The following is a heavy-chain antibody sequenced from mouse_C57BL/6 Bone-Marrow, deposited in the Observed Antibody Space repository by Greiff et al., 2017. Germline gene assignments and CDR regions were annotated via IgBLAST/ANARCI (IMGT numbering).Heavy chain of an antibody. CDR3: AKNWDYDNYCAMDY. CDR1: GFSLTSYG. V-gene: IGHV2-5*01. CDR2: IWRGGST. J-gene: IGHJ4*01. Sequence: QVQLQQSGPGLVQPSQSLSITCTVSGFSLTSYGVHWVRQSPGKGLEWLGVIWRGGSTDYNAAFMSRLSITKDNSKSQVFFKMNSLQADDTAIYYCAKNWDYDNYCAMDYWGQGTSVTVSS. D-gene: IGHD2-4*01.